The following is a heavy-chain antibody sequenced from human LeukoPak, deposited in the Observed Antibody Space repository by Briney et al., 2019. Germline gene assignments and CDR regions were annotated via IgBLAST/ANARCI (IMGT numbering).Heavy chain of an antibody. V-gene: IGHV3-30*03. Sequence: GALRLSCAASGFTFSTYGMHWVRQAPGKGLEWVALISSDGSNKDYADSVKGRFTISRDNSKNTLYVQMDSLRAEDTAVYYCARDLRKGRYFDYWGQGTLVTVSS. CDR3: ARDLRKGRYFDY. CDR2: ISSDGSNK. CDR1: GFTFSTYG. D-gene: IGHD3-10*01. J-gene: IGHJ4*02.